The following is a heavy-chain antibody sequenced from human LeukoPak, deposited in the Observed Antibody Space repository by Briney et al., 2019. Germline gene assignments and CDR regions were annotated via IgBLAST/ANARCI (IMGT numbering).Heavy chain of an antibody. V-gene: IGHV4-39*01. CDR2: IYYGGNT. Sequence: SETLSLTCTVSGGSINRSSFYWGWIRQPPGKGLEWIGIIYYGGNTNYNPSLKSRVTMSVDTSKNQFSLRVSSVTAADTAVYYCARLDVEATRLYYFDYWGQGTLVTVSS. CDR1: GGSINRSSFY. CDR3: ARLDVEATRLYYFDY. J-gene: IGHJ4*02. D-gene: IGHD5-12*01.